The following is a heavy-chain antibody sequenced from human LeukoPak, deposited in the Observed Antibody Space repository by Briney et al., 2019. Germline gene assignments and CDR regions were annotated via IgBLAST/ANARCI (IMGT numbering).Heavy chain of an antibody. CDR2: ISSSSSYI. CDR1: GFTFSSYS. J-gene: IGHJ4*02. CDR3: ARSRGVKKEFDY. D-gene: IGHD3-10*01. Sequence: PGGSLRLSCAASGFTFSSYSMNWVRQAPGKGLEWVSSISSSSSYIYYADSVKGRFTISRDNAKNSLYLQMNSLRAEDTAVYYCARSRGVKKEFDYWDQGTLVTVSS. V-gene: IGHV3-21*01.